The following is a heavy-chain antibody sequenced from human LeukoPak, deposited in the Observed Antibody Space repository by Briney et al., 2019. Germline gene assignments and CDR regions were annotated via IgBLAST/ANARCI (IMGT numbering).Heavy chain of an antibody. CDR3: ARVVTSKIYPRGDYYLDY. V-gene: IGHV4-30-2*01. D-gene: IGHD4-23*01. Sequence: SETLSLTCAVSGGSISSGGYSWSWIRQPPGKGLEWIGYIYHSGSTYYNPSLKSRVTISVDRSKNQFSLKLSSVTAADTAVYYCARVVTSKIYPRGDYYLDYWGQGTVVTVSS. J-gene: IGHJ4*02. CDR2: IYHSGST. CDR1: GGSISSGGYS.